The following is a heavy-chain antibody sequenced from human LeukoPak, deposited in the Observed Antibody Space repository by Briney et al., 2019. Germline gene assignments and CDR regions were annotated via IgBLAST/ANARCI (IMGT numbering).Heavy chain of an antibody. V-gene: IGHV3-21*01. CDR2: ISSSSSYI. Sequence: VSLRLSCAASGFTFSSYSMNWVRQAPGKGLERVSSISSSSSYIYYADSVKGRFTISRDNAKNSMYLQMNSLRAEDTAVYYCARDDWVGAGGPERRIYYAFDIWGQGTMVTVSS. D-gene: IGHD1-26*01. CDR3: ARDDWVGAGGPERRIYYAFDI. J-gene: IGHJ3*02. CDR1: GFTFSSYS.